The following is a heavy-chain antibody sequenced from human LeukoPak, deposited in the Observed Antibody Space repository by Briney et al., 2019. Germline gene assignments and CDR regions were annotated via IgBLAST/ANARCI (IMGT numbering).Heavy chain of an antibody. V-gene: IGHV4-34*01. J-gene: IGHJ3*02. CDR1: GGSFSGYY. Sequence: SETLSLTCAVYGGSFSGYYWSWIRQPPGKGLEWIGEINHSGSTNYNPSLKSRVTISVDTSKNQFSLKLSSVTAADTAVYYCAGGYYDSSGYYGNGAFDIWGQGTMVTVSS. CDR2: INHSGST. CDR3: AGGYYDSSGYYGNGAFDI. D-gene: IGHD3-22*01.